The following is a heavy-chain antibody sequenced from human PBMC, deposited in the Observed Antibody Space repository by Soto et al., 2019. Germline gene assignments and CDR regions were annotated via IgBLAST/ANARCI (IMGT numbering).Heavy chain of an antibody. CDR2: IYYSGST. V-gene: IGHV4-30-4*01. CDR3: ARGIVVRELLPYYYGMDV. Sequence: SETLSLTCTVSGGSISSGDYYWSWIRQPPGKGLEWIGYIYYSGSTYYNPSLKSRVTISVDTSKNQFSLKLSSVTAADTAVYYCARGIVVRELLPYYYGMDVWGQGTTVTVSS. D-gene: IGHD1-26*01. J-gene: IGHJ6*02. CDR1: GGSISSGDYY.